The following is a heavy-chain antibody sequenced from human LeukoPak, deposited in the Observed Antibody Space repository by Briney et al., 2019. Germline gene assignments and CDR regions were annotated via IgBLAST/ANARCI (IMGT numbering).Heavy chain of an antibody. J-gene: IGHJ6*02. D-gene: IGHD2-21*01. V-gene: IGHV4-39*01. CDR2: IYFSGSS. CDR3: ARLLFAMDV. Sequence: GSLRLSCAASGFTFSSYAMSWVRQAPGKGLEWIGSIYFSGSSYYNPSLRSRVTISVDTSKNQFSLRLTSVTAADTAVYYCARLLFAMDVWGQGTTVTVSS. CDR1: GFTFSSYA.